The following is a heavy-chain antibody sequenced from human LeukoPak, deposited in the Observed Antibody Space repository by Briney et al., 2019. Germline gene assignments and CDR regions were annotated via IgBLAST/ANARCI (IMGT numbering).Heavy chain of an antibody. V-gene: IGHV4-39*07. Sequence: SETLSLTCTVSGGSISSSSYYWGWIRQPPGKGLEWIGEINHSGSTNYNPSLKSRVIISVDASKNQFSLKLSSVTAADTAVYYCARGRVTGIKFGWFDPWGQGTLVTVSS. D-gene: IGHD2-21*02. J-gene: IGHJ5*02. CDR3: ARGRVTGIKFGWFDP. CDR2: INHSGST. CDR1: GGSISSSSYY.